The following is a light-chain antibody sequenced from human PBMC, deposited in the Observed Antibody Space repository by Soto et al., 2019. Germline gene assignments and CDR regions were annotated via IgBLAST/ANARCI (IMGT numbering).Light chain of an antibody. Sequence: IQMTQSPSSLSASVGDRVTITCRASQRISSYLNWYQQKPGKAPRLLIYAASTLQSGVPSRFSGSGSGTEFTLTISSLQPEDFATYYCQQLNSYPRTFGQGTKVDIK. CDR1: QRISSY. CDR3: QQLNSYPRT. CDR2: AAS. J-gene: IGKJ1*01. V-gene: IGKV1-9*01.